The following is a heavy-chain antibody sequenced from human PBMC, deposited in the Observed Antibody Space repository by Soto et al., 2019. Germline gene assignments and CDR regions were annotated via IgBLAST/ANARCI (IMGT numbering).Heavy chain of an antibody. J-gene: IGHJ4*02. CDR1: GFTFDDYA. CDR3: ANLPLYGSGFDC. CDR2: ISWNGDAT. V-gene: IGHV3-9*01. D-gene: IGHD3-10*01. Sequence: EVQLVESGGALVQPGGSLRLSCTASGFTFDDYAIHWVRQAPGKGLEWISGISWNGDATGYADSVKGRFTISRDNAKNYLYLQMNSLRAEDTAMYFCANLPLYGSGFDCWGQGTLVTVAS.